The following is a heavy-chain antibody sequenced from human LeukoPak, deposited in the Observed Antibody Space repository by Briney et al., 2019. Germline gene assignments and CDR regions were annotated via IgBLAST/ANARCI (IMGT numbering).Heavy chain of an antibody. J-gene: IGHJ4*02. V-gene: IGHV1-69*01. Sequence: GSSVKVSCKASGGTFSSYAISWVRQAPGQGLEWMGGIIPIFGTANYAQKFQGRVTITADESTSTAYMELSSLRSEDTAVYYCASASSKYYDILTGYPRFDYWGQGTLVTVSS. D-gene: IGHD3-9*01. CDR2: IIPIFGTA. CDR3: ASASSKYYDILTGYPRFDY. CDR1: GGTFSSYA.